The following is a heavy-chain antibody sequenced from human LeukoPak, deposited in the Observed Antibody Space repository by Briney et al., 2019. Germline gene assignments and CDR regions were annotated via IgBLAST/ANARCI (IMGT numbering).Heavy chain of an antibody. CDR2: IWYDGSNK. Sequence: GGSLRLSCAASGLTFSSYGMHWVRQAPGKGLEWVAVIWYDGSNKYYADSVKGRFTISRDNSKNTLYLQMNSLRAEDTAVYYCARTRRYYDSSGYLDYWGQGTLVTVSS. V-gene: IGHV3-33*01. D-gene: IGHD3-22*01. CDR1: GLTFSSYG. CDR3: ARTRRYYDSSGYLDY. J-gene: IGHJ4*02.